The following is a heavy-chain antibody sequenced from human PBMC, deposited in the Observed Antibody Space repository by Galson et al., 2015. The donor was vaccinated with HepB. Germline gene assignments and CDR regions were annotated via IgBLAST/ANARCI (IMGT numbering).Heavy chain of an antibody. CDR2: IWSDGSDK. Sequence: SLRLSCATSGFTFTKYGMHWVRQAPGKGLEWVALIWSDGSDKNYADSVKGRFTISRDNSKNTVSLQMDSLRAEDTAVYYCARDRTYCDSPSCSRMGPNYWGQGTLVTVSS. V-gene: IGHV3-33*01. D-gene: IGHD2/OR15-2a*01. J-gene: IGHJ4*02. CDR1: GFTFTKYG. CDR3: ARDRTYCDSPSCSRMGPNY.